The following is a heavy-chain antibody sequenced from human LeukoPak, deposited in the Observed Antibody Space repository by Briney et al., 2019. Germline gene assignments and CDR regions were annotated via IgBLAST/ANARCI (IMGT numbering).Heavy chain of an antibody. CDR1: GGSISSGGYY. V-gene: IGHV4-31*03. Sequence: SKTLSLTCTVSGGSISSGGYYWSWIRQHPGKGLEWIGYIYYSGSTYYNPSLKSRVTISVDTSKNQFSLKLSSVTAADTAVYYCARVREDIVVVPAGVAGPNWFDPWGQGTLVTVSS. CDR3: ARVREDIVVVPAGVAGPNWFDP. J-gene: IGHJ5*02. CDR2: IYYSGST. D-gene: IGHD2-2*01.